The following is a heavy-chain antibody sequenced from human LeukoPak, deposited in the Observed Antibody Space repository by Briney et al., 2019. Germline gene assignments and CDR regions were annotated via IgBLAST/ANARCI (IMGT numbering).Heavy chain of an antibody. J-gene: IGHJ4*02. CDR2: IGTAGDT. D-gene: IGHD6-13*01. CDR3: ARVAAAGKGFDH. CDR1: GFTFSSYD. Sequence: PGGSLRLSCTASGFTFSSYDMHWVRQGTGKGLEWVPAIGTAGDTYYGGSVKGRFTISRENAKNSLYLQMNSLRAGDTAVYYCARVAAAGKGFDHWGQGTLVTVSS. V-gene: IGHV3-13*01.